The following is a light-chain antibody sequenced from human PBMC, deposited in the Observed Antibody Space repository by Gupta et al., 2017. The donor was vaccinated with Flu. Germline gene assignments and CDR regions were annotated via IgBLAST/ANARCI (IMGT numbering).Light chain of an antibody. CDR2: GAS. Sequence: PATLSVSSGERVTLSWWASPSVSSNLAWYQQKPGQASRLLLHGASTRATGIPARLSGSGSGTEFTLTISSLQSEDFAGYYCQQDNNSPGTFGQGTKVEIK. CDR1: PSVSSN. V-gene: IGKV3-15*01. CDR3: QQDNNSPGT. J-gene: IGKJ1*01.